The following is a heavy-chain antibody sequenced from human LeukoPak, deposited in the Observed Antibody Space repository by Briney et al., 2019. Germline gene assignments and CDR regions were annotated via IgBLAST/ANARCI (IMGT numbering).Heavy chain of an antibody. J-gene: IGHJ3*02. D-gene: IGHD3-9*01. CDR2: MNPNSGNR. Sequence: ASVKVSCKASGHTFTSHDINWVRQATGQGLEWMAWMNPNSGNRGYAPKFQDRVTMTRSTSISTAYMELSSLRSEDSAVYYCARGLGYDILTGPDAFDIWGQGTMVTVSS. CDR1: GHTFTSHD. CDR3: ARGLGYDILTGPDAFDI. V-gene: IGHV1-8*01.